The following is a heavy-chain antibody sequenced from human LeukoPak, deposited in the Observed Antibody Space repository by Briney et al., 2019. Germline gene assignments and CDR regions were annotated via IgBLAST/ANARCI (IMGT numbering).Heavy chain of an antibody. J-gene: IGHJ5*02. D-gene: IGHD3-22*01. CDR3: ARDLLSGYYSS. CDR2: ISYDGSNK. V-gene: IGHV3-30-3*01. CDR1: GFTFSSYA. Sequence: PGGSLRLSCAASGFTFSSYAMHWVRQAPGKGLEWVAVISYDGSNKYYVDSVKGRFTISRDNSKNTLYLQMNSLRAEDTAVYYCARDLLSGYYSSWGQGTLVTVSS.